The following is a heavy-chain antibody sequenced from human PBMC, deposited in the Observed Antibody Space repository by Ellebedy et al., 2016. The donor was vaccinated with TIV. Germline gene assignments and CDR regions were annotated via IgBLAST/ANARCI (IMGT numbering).Heavy chain of an antibody. D-gene: IGHD2-2*01. CDR2: SDSDGSNT. J-gene: IGHJ3*02. V-gene: IGHV3-74*01. CDR1: GFIFSSYW. CDR3: ARDTVQVPDGDVFDK. Sequence: GESLKISCAASGFIFSSYWMHWVRQAPGKGLMWVSRSDSDGSNTGYADIVKGRFTISRDNARNSLYLQMNSLRVDDTAVYYCARDTVQVPDGDVFDKWGQGTTVTVSS.